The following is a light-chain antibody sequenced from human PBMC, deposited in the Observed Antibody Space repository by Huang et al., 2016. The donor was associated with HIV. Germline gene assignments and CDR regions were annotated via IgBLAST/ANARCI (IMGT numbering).Light chain of an antibody. CDR3: QESDTWPRLT. CDR2: GAS. V-gene: IGKV3-11*01. CDR1: QSVSHY. J-gene: IGKJ4*01. Sequence: LVLTQSPASLSLSPGERATLSCRTSQSVSHYLAWYQHKPGQPLRLLIYGASRRATDIPTRFNGSGSGTDFTLTISSLETEDSAIYYCQESDTWPRLTLGGGTKVEIK.